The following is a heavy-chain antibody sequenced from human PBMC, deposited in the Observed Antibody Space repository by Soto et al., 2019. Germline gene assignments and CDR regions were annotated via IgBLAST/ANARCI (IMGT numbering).Heavy chain of an antibody. Sequence: QVQLVESGGGVVQPGTSLRLSCVGSGFTFRSYVIHWFRQAPGKGLEWVALTSYDGSNKDYGDSVKGRFTISRDNSRNTVDLQMDSLIREDTALYYCARWGTTGGLDVWGQGTLVSVSS. CDR2: TSYDGSNK. CDR3: ARWGTTGGLDV. CDR1: GFTFRSYV. V-gene: IGHV3-30*19. J-gene: IGHJ1*01. D-gene: IGHD3-16*01.